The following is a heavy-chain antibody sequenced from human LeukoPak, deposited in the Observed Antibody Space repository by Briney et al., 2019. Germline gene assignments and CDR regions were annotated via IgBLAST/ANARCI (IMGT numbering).Heavy chain of an antibody. CDR2: ISSSSSYT. CDR1: GFTFRDYY. Sequence: GGSLRLSCAASGFTFRDYYRSWILQAPGKGLEWVSYISSSSSYTNYADSVKGRFTISRDNAKNSLYLQMNSLSAEDTAVYYCARDPGYGSNFFGVNGLDVWGQGTTVTVSS. D-gene: IGHD5-24*01. J-gene: IGHJ6*02. V-gene: IGHV3-11*05. CDR3: ARDPGYGSNFFGVNGLDV.